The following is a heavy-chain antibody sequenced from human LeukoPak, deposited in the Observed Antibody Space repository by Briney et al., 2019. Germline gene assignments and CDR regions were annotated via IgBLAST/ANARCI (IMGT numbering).Heavy chain of an antibody. J-gene: IGHJ4*02. CDR3: ARRVATSGNFFDY. CDR1: GGAINSRNYY. Sequence: PPETLSLTCTVVGGAINSRNYYWGWIRQSPGKGLEWIGSTYYSGSVNDNPSLQSRVTISVDTSRNQFTLKLTSVTAADTAVYYCARRVATSGNFFDYWGPGTLVTDS. D-gene: IGHD3-3*01. CDR2: TYYSGSV. V-gene: IGHV4-39*01.